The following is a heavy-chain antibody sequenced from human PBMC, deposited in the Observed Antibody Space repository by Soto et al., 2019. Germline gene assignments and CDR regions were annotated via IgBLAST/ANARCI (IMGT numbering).Heavy chain of an antibody. CDR1: GGSISSYY. Sequence: PSETLSLTCTVSGGSISSYYWSWIRQPPGKGLEWIGYIYYSGSTNYNPSLKSRVTISVDTSKNQFSLKLSSVTAADTAVYYCARDLGYCTNGVCYTIGYFDYWGQGTLVTVSS. CDR3: ARDLGYCTNGVCYTIGYFDY. D-gene: IGHD2-8*01. CDR2: IYYSGST. V-gene: IGHV4-59*01. J-gene: IGHJ4*02.